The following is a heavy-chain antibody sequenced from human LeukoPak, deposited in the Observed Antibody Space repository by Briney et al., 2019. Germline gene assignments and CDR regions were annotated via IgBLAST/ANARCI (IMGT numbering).Heavy chain of an antibody. D-gene: IGHD3-3*01. J-gene: IGHJ4*02. Sequence: GGSLRLSCAASGFTFNNYAMSWVRQAPGPGLEWVSSISDSGAGTYFADSVKGRFIISRDNSKNTLYLQMSSLRADDTAVYYCAKRQRITLFGVNTDYFDYWGQGTLVTVSS. CDR1: GFTFNNYA. CDR3: AKRQRITLFGVNTDYFDY. V-gene: IGHV3-23*01. CDR2: ISDSGAGT.